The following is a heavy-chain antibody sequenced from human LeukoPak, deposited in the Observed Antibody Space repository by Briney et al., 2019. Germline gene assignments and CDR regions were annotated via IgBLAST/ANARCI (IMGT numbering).Heavy chain of an antibody. J-gene: IGHJ4*02. CDR1: GFNFSGSA. CDR3: SRSVVVINYAQDY. CDR2: IRSKAKNYAT. D-gene: IGHD3-22*01. V-gene: IGHV3-73*01. Sequence: PGGSLKLSCAASGFNFSGSAMHWVRQASGKGLEWVGRIRSKAKNYATAYATSVKGRFTISRDDSKNTAYLQMNSLKTEDTAVYYCSRSVVVINYAQDYWGQGTLVTVSS.